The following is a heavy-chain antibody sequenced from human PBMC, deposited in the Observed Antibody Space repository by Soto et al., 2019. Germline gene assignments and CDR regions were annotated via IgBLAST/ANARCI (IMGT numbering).Heavy chain of an antibody. CDR2: IIPIFGTA. J-gene: IGHJ6*02. CDR1: GGTFSSYA. CDR3: ARGDTAAAGTGYYGMDV. Sequence: GASVKVSCKASGGTFSSYAISWVRQAPGQGLEWMGGIIPIFGTANYAQKFQGRVTITADESTSTAYMELSSLRSEDTAVYYCARGDTAAAGTGYYGMDVWGQGTTVTVS. D-gene: IGHD6-13*01. V-gene: IGHV1-69*13.